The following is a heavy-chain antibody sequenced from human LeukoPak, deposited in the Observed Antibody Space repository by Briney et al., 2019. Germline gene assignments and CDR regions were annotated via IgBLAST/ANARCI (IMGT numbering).Heavy chain of an antibody. Sequence: ASVKVSCKASGYTFTSYGISWVRQAPGQGLEWMGWISAYNGNTNYAQKLQGRVTMTTDTSTSTAYMELRSLRSDDTAVYYCARDQDRITMIVVVTPFQHWGQGTVVTVSS. CDR2: ISAYNGNT. V-gene: IGHV1-18*01. D-gene: IGHD3-22*01. CDR3: ARDQDRITMIVVVTPFQH. CDR1: GYTFTSYG. J-gene: IGHJ1*01.